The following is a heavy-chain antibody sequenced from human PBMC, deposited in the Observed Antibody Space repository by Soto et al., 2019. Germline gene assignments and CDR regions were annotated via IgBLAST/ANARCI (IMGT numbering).Heavy chain of an antibody. CDR3: ARGLFRYCSSTSCYFLDY. Sequence: GASVKVSCKASGFTFSNYAIHWVCQAPGQRLEWMGWINAGTGDTKYSQKFQGRVTITRDTSASTAYMELSSLRSEDTAVYYCARGLFRYCSSTSCYFLDYWGQGTLVTVSS. CDR2: INAGTGDT. D-gene: IGHD2-2*01. V-gene: IGHV1-3*01. J-gene: IGHJ4*02. CDR1: GFTFSNYA.